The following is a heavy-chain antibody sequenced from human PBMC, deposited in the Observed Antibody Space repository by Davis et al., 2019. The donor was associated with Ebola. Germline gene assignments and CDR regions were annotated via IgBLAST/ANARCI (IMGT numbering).Heavy chain of an antibody. J-gene: IGHJ4*02. CDR2: INSDGSST. V-gene: IGHV3-74*01. CDR3: AKSADLES. Sequence: GESLKISCAASGFTFSNYWMHWVRQAPGKGLVWVSRINSDGSSTSYADSVKGRFTISRDNAKNTLYLQMNSLRAEDTATYFCAKSADLESWGQGTLVTVSS. CDR1: GFTFSNYW.